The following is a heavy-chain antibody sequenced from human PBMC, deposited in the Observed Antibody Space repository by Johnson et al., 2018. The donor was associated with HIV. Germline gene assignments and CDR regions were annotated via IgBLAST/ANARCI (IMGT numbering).Heavy chain of an antibody. J-gene: IGHJ3*01. D-gene: IGHD1-14*01. CDR2: IHNDGRRT. Sequence: VQLVESGGGLIQPGGSLTLSCEGSEFTFSYYWMHWVRQAPGKGPVWVSHIHNDGRRTTYADSVKGRFTLSRDNAKNRVYLQMDNLRVEDTAVYYCARGDRGGFDLWGQGTMVTVSS. CDR1: EFTFSYYW. V-gene: IGHV3-74*01. CDR3: ARGDRGGFDL.